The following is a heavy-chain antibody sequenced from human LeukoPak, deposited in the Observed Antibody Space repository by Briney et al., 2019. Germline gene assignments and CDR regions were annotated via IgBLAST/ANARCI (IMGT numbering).Heavy chain of an antibody. V-gene: IGHV4-39*01. CDR1: GDSISNGDYY. Sequence: SQTLSLTCTVSGDSISNGDYYWGWIRQPPGKGLEWIGSIYHSGSTYYNPSLKSRVTISVDTSKNQFSLKLTSVTAADTAVYYCARHGGSNWYVNWFDPWGQGILVTVSS. CDR3: ARHGGSNWYVNWFDP. D-gene: IGHD6-13*01. CDR2: IYHSGST. J-gene: IGHJ5*02.